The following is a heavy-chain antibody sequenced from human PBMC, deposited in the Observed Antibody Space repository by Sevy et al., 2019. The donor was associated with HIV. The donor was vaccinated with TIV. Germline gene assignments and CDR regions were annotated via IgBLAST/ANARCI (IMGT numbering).Heavy chain of an antibody. Sequence: GGSLRLSCAASGFTFSSYSMNWVRQAPGNGLEWLSYIDSRSSNIYYADSVKGRFTVSRDNAKNSLYVQMNSLRGEDTAVYYCAREGGYTDQGMDVWGQGTTVTVSS. CDR3: AREGGYTDQGMDV. CDR2: IDSRSSNI. J-gene: IGHJ6*02. D-gene: IGHD5-12*01. V-gene: IGHV3-48*01. CDR1: GFTFSSYS.